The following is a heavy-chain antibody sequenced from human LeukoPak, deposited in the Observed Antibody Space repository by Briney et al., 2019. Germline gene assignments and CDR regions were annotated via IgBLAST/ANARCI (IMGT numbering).Heavy chain of an antibody. CDR3: ARSPDILTGENFDY. J-gene: IGHJ4*02. CDR1: GYTFSGYY. Sequence: VALVKVSCKASGYTFSGYYMHWVRQAPGQGLEWMGWINPKSGGTNEAQKFHDRVTMTRDTSIRTAYMEVSRLRSDDTAVYYCARSPDILTGENFDYWGQGTLVTVSS. V-gene: IGHV1-2*02. CDR2: INPKSGGT. D-gene: IGHD3-9*01.